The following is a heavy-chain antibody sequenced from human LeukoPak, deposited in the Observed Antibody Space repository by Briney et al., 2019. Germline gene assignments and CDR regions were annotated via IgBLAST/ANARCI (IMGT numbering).Heavy chain of an antibody. CDR3: ARHTYYYDNSGYYIYWFDP. V-gene: IGHV4-59*08. J-gene: IGHJ5*02. CDR2: ISHSGST. D-gene: IGHD3-22*01. Sequence: SETLSLTCTVSGGSISSYYWSWIRQPPGKGLEWIGEISHSGSTNYTPSLKSRVAISVDTSKNQFSLKLSSVTAADTAVYYCARHTYYYDNSGYYIYWFDPWGQGTLVTVSS. CDR1: GGSISSYY.